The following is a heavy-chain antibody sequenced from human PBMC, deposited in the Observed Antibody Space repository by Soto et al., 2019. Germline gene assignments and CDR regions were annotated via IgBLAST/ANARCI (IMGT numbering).Heavy chain of an antibody. Sequence: SVKVSCKASGGTFSSYSISWVRQAPGQGLEWMGGITPLFGSANYAQKFQGRVTITADESTSTAYMQLSSLRSEDTAVYYCARERYGDYGKPFDYWGQGTLVTVYS. CDR1: GGTFSSYS. J-gene: IGHJ4*02. V-gene: IGHV1-69*13. CDR3: ARERYGDYGKPFDY. CDR2: ITPLFGSA. D-gene: IGHD4-17*01.